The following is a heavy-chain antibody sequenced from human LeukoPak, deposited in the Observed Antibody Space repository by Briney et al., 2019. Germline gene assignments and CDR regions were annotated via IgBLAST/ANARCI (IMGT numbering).Heavy chain of an antibody. CDR2: ISYDGSNK. J-gene: IGHJ3*02. V-gene: IGHV3-30-3*01. CDR3: ARDGDRKTGYFVVVPAARSPRAAFDI. Sequence: GGSLRLSCAASGFSFSSYAMHWVRQAPGKGLEWVAVISYDGSNKYYADSVKGRFTISRDNAKNSLYLQMNSLRAEDTAVYYCARDGDRKTGYFVVVPAARSPRAAFDIWGQGTMVTVSS. D-gene: IGHD2-2*01. CDR1: GFSFSSYA.